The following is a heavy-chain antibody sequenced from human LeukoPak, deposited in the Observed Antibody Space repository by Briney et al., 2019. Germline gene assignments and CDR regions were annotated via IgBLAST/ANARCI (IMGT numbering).Heavy chain of an antibody. D-gene: IGHD3-22*01. CDR3: AKKPKVVVPVDY. Sequence: PGGSLRLSCAASGFTFSSYAMSWVRQAPGKGLEWVSAISGSGGSTYYADSVKGRFTIYRDNPKHTLYLQMNSLRAEGTAVYYCAKKPKVVVPVDYWGQGTLVTVSS. CDR2: ISGSGGST. CDR1: GFTFSSYA. J-gene: IGHJ4*02. V-gene: IGHV3-23*01.